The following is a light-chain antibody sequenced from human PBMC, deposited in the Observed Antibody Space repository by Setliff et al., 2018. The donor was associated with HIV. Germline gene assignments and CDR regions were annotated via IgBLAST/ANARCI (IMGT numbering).Light chain of an antibody. V-gene: IGLV2-14*01. J-gene: IGLJ3*02. Sequence: QSALAQPASVSGSPGQSITISCTGTSSDVGGYNYVSWYQQHPGKAPKLIIYEVKNRPSGVSNRFSGSKSGNTASLTISGLQAEDEADYYCSSFTYSRTWVFGGGTK. CDR3: SSFTYSRTWV. CDR2: EVK. CDR1: SSDVGGYNY.